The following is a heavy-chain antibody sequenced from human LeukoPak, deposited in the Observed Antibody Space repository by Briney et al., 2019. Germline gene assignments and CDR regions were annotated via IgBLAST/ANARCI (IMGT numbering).Heavy chain of an antibody. CDR1: GFTFDDYA. J-gene: IGHJ4*02. Sequence: GRSLRLSCAASGFTFDDYAMHWVRQAPGKGLEWVSGISWNSGSIGYADSVKGRFTISRDNAKNSLYLQMNSLRAEDTALYYCAKDPYYYDSGGYYGNWGQGTLVTVSS. CDR3: AKDPYYYDSGGYYGN. D-gene: IGHD3-22*01. CDR2: ISWNSGSI. V-gene: IGHV3-9*01.